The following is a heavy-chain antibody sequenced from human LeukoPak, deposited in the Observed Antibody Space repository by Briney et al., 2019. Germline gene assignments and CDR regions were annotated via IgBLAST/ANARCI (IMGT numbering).Heavy chain of an antibody. V-gene: IGHV4-38-2*02. CDR1: GYSISSGYY. J-gene: IGHJ4*02. Sequence: SETLSLTCTVSGYSISSGYYWGWIRQPPGKGLEWIGSIYHSGSTYYNPSLKSRVTISVDTSKNQFSLKLISVTAADTAAYYCARDAKAVAGSLDYWGQGTLVTVSS. D-gene: IGHD6-19*01. CDR3: ARDAKAVAGSLDY. CDR2: IYHSGST.